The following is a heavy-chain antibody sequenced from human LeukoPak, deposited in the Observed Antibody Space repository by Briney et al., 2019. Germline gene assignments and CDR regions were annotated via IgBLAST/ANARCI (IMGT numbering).Heavy chain of an antibody. V-gene: IGHV5-51*01. D-gene: IGHD3-22*01. CDR3: ARPSDSSGYYYVGFDY. J-gene: IGHJ4*02. CDR2: IYPGDSDT. CDR1: GYSFTSYW. Sequence: GESLKISCKGSGYSFTSYWIGWVRQMPGKGLEWMGIIYPGDSDTRYSPSFQGQVTIPADKSISTAYLQWSSLKASGTAMYYCARPSDSSGYYYVGFDYWGQGTLVTVSS.